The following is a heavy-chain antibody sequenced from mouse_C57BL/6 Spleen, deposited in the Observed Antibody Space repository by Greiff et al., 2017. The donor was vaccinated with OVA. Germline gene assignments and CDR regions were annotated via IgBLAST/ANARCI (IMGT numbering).Heavy chain of an antibody. J-gene: IGHJ1*03. CDR1: GYTFTSYW. V-gene: IGHV1-52*01. CDR3: AREGYDYDEGYFDG. Sequence: QQSCKASGYTFTSYWMHWVKQRPIQGLEWIGNIDPSDSETHYNQKFKDKATLTVDKSSSTAYMQLSSLTSEDSAVYYCAREGYDYDEGYFDGWGTGTTVTVSS. CDR2: IDPSDSET. D-gene: IGHD2-4*01.